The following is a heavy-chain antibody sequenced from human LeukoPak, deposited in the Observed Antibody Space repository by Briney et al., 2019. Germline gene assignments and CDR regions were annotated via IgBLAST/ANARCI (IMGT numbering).Heavy chain of an antibody. CDR1: GYTFTGYY. D-gene: IGHD2-21*02. J-gene: IGHJ4*02. Sequence: ASVKVSCKASGYTFTGYYMHWVRQAPGQGLEWMGWINPNSGGTNYAQKFQGRVTMTRDTSISTAYMELGRLRSDDTAVYYCARDLPHIVVVTAPDYWGQGTLVTVSS. CDR2: INPNSGGT. V-gene: IGHV1-2*02. CDR3: ARDLPHIVVVTAPDY.